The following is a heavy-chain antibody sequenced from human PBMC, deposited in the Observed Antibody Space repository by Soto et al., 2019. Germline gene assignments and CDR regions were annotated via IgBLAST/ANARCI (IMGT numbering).Heavy chain of an antibody. CDR2: ISAGGSRT. D-gene: IGHD3-10*01. J-gene: IGHJ4*02. V-gene: IGHV3-23*01. CDR1: GFTFSSYV. CDR3: AKEGALGLYYSDN. Sequence: EVQLLDSGGGLVQPGGSPRLSCAASGFTFSSYVMSWDRQPPRKGLEWVSTISAGGSRTYNAASVKGRLTISRDTSKNTLYLQMNSLRPADTAVYYCAKEGALGLYYSDNRGQGTLVTVSS.